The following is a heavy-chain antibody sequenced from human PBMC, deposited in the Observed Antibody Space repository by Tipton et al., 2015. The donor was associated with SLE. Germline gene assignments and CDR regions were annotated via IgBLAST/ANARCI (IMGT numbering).Heavy chain of an antibody. Sequence: TLSLTCTVSAGSISSDNYYWNWIRQPAGKGLEWIGRIYISGSTYYNPSLESRVTVSIDRSKNHFSLSLRSVTAADTAVYYCARRSVELAASFDYWGQGSLVTVSS. J-gene: IGHJ4*02. V-gene: IGHV4-61*02. CDR2: IYISGST. D-gene: IGHD5-24*01. CDR1: AGSISSDNYY. CDR3: ARRSVELAASFDY.